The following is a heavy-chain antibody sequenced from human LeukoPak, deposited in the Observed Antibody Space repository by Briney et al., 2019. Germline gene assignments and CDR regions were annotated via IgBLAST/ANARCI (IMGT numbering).Heavy chain of an antibody. V-gene: IGHV3-30*02. D-gene: IGHD4-23*01. J-gene: IGHJ3*02. CDR3: ARDLNSGRSAFDI. Sequence: GGSLRLSCAASGFTFSSYGMHWVRQAPGKGLEWVAFIRYDGSNKYYADSVKGRFTISRDNAKNSLYLQMNSLRAEDTAVYYCARDLNSGRSAFDIWGQGTMVTVSS. CDR2: IRYDGSNK. CDR1: GFTFSSYG.